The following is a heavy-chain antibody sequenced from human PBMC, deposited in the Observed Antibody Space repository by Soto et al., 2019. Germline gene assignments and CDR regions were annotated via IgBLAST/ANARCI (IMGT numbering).Heavy chain of an antibody. J-gene: IGHJ4*02. Sequence: EVQLVESGGGLVQPGGSLKLSCAASGFAFSASAMHWVRQASGKGLEWVGRIRSRANNYATGYAAPVKGRFIISRDDSKNTAYREMNSLKIEDTAVYYCTSYYGSGSADYWGQGAQVTVSS. CDR3: TSYYGSGSADY. V-gene: IGHV3-73*01. D-gene: IGHD3-10*01. CDR1: GFAFSASA. CDR2: IRSRANNYAT.